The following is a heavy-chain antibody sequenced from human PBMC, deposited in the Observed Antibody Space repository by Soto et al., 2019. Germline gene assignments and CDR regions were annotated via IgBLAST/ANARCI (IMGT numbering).Heavy chain of an antibody. V-gene: IGHV1-2*04. D-gene: IGHD3-16*01. CDR1: GYTFTAYY. CDR3: ARVSGIYLGALFMEV. J-gene: IGHJ6*02. Sequence: QVQLVQSGAEVKKPGASVKVSCKASGYTFTAYYIHWVRQAPGQGLEWMGWINCNTGGTNYAQNSRGWVTMTRDTSINTAYVEVSRLRYDDTALYSCARVSGIYLGALFMEVWGHGTTVTVSS. CDR2: INCNTGGT.